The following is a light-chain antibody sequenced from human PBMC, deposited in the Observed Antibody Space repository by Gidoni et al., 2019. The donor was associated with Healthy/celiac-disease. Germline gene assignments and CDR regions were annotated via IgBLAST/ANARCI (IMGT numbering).Light chain of an antibody. CDR1: QSVSSN. CDR2: GAS. V-gene: IGKV3-15*01. J-gene: IGKJ1*01. CDR3: QQYNNWPPWWT. Sequence: EIVMTQSPATLSVSPGGRATLSCRASQSVSSNLSWYQQKPGQAPRLLIYGASTRATGSPARFSGSGSWTEFTLTISSLQSEDFAVYYCQQYNNWPPWWTFGQGTKVEIK.